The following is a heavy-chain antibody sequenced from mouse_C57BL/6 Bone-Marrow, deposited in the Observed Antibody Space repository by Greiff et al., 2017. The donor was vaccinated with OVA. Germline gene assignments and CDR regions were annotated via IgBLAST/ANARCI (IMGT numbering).Heavy chain of an antibody. J-gene: IGHJ3*01. CDR1: GYTFTNYW. V-gene: IGHV1-63*01. CDR3: ARSADSSGYIFAY. Sequence: VHLVESGAELVRPGTSVKMSCKASGYTFTNYWIGWAKQRPGHGLEWIGDIYPGGGYTNYNEKFKGKATLTADKSSSTAYMQFSSLTSEDSAIYYCARSADSSGYIFAYWGQGTLVTVSA. CDR2: IYPGGGYT. D-gene: IGHD3-2*02.